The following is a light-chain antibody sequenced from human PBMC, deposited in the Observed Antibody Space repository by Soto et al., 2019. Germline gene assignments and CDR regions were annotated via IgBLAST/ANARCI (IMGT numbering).Light chain of an antibody. Sequence: EIVLTQSPATLSLSPGERATLPCRASQSVSSYLAWYQQKPGQAPRLLIYDASNRATGIPARFSGSGSGTDFTLTISSLEPEDVAVYYCQHRSNWLFTFGPGTKVDIK. CDR3: QHRSNWLFT. CDR1: QSVSSY. V-gene: IGKV3-11*01. CDR2: DAS. J-gene: IGKJ3*01.